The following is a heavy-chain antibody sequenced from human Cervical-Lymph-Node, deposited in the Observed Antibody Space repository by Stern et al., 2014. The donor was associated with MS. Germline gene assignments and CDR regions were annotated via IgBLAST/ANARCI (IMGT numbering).Heavy chain of an antibody. D-gene: IGHD6-13*01. V-gene: IGHV1-69*01. Sequence: QLVQSGAEVKKPGSSVRVSCTPSGGTFNNYAINWVRQAPGQGFEWMGGIIPVFGTTTYAQNFKGRVTISADASTSTVSMDLTSLKSDDTAVYYCARKPLAAGPYYFDSWGPGTLVTVAS. J-gene: IGHJ4*02. CDR3: ARKPLAAGPYYFDS. CDR1: GGTFNNYA. CDR2: IIPVFGTT.